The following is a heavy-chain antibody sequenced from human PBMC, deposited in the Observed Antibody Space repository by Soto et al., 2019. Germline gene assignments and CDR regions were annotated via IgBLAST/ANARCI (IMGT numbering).Heavy chain of an antibody. V-gene: IGHV3-48*03. J-gene: IGHJ4*02. D-gene: IGHD3-9*01. CDR3: ARYGPRPDW. Sequence: EVQLVESGGGFVQPGGSLRLSCAASGFTFRNYEMNWVRKAPGKGLEWVSYISSSGITTYYADFAAGRFTISRDNAKDSLYLHLNSLRVEDTAVYYCARYGPRPDWWGLGTQVPVPS. CDR1: GFTFRNYE. CDR2: ISSSGITT.